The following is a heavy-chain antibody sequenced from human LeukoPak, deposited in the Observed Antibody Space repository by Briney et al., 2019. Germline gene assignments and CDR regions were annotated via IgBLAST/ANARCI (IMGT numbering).Heavy chain of an antibody. CDR2: IIPIFGTA. V-gene: IGHV1-69*13. Sequence: SVKVSCEASGGTFSSYAISWVRQAPGQGLEWMGGIIPIFGTANYAQKFQGRVTITADESTSTAYMELSSLRSEDTAVYYCARDRASYYDFWSGYMYYFDYWGQGTLVTVSS. CDR3: ARDRASYYDFWSGYMYYFDY. D-gene: IGHD3-3*01. J-gene: IGHJ4*02. CDR1: GGTFSSYA.